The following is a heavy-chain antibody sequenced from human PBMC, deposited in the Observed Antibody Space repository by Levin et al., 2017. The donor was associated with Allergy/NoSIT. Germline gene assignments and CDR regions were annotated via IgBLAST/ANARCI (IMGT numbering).Heavy chain of an antibody. Sequence: GGSLRLSCAASGFTFSSYSMNWVRQAPGKGLEWVSSISSSSSYIYYADSVKGRFTISRDNAKNSLYLQMNSLRAEDTAVYYCARDTYDILTGYYGVDYWGQGTLVTVSS. V-gene: IGHV3-21*01. CDR2: ISSSSSYI. CDR3: ARDTYDILTGYYGVDY. D-gene: IGHD3-9*01. CDR1: GFTFSSYS. J-gene: IGHJ4*02.